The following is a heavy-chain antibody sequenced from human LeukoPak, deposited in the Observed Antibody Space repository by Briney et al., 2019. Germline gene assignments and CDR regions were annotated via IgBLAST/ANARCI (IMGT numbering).Heavy chain of an antibody. V-gene: IGHV4-34*01. CDR3: ARGHSGSYYYYYYYMDV. J-gene: IGHJ6*03. CDR1: GGSFSGYY. Sequence: PETLSLTCAVYGGSFSGYYWSWIRQPPGKGLEWIGEINHSGSTNYNPSLKSRVTISVDTSKNQFSLKLSSVTAADTAVYYWARGHSGSYYYYYYYMDVWGKGTTVTVSS. CDR2: INHSGST. D-gene: IGHD1-26*01.